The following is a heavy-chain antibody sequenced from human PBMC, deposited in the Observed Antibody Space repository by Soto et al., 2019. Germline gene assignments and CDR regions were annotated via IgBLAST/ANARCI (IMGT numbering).Heavy chain of an antibody. J-gene: IGHJ4*02. V-gene: IGHV3-23*01. CDR2: ISDSGGST. CDR3: ATRHYGGYVLDY. CDR1: GFTFSIHA. D-gene: IGHD4-17*01. Sequence: GGSLRLSCAASGFTFSIHAMSWVRQAPGKGLEWVSAISDSGGSTYYADSVKGRFTISRDNSKNTLFLQMNTLRAEDTAVFYCATRHYGGYVLDYWGQGTLVTVSS.